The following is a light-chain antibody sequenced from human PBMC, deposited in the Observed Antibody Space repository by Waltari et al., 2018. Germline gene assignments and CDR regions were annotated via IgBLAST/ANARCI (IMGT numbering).Light chain of an antibody. CDR2: KIT. CDR3: LLYMGSGICV. J-gene: IGLJ2*01. Sequence: QTVVTQEPTLSVSPGGTVTLTSALSSGSIASTSYVSWYRQTPGQAPRTLIYKITSRAAGLPDRFSSSFLANKAALTITGAHADDESVYYCLLYMGSGICVFGGGTKVTVL. CDR1: SGSIASTSY. V-gene: IGLV8-61*01.